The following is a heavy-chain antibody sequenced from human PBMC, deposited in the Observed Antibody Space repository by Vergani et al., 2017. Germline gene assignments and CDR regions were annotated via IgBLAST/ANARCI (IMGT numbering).Heavy chain of an antibody. Sequence: QVQLVQSGAEVKKPGASVKVSCKASGYTFTSYDINWVRQATGQGLEWMGWMNPSSGNTGYAQKFQGRVTMTRNTSISTAYMELSSLRAEDTAVYYCARAKRYSSSFHYWGQGTLVTVSS. CDR3: ARAKRYSSSFHY. J-gene: IGHJ4*02. D-gene: IGHD6-6*01. V-gene: IGHV1-8*01. CDR2: MNPSSGNT. CDR1: GYTFTSYD.